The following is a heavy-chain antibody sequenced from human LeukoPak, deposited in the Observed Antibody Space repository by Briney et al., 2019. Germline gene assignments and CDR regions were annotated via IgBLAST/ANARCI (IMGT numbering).Heavy chain of an antibody. CDR2: ISYDGSNK. D-gene: IGHD3-10*01. Sequence: GGSLRLSCGASGFTFSSYAMHWVRQAPGKGLEWVTVISYDGSNKYYADSVKGRFTISRDNSKNTLYLQMNSLRAEDTAVYYCASEVSIGGALDYWGQGTLVTVSS. V-gene: IGHV3-30-3*01. CDR1: GFTFSSYA. J-gene: IGHJ4*02. CDR3: ASEVSIGGALDY.